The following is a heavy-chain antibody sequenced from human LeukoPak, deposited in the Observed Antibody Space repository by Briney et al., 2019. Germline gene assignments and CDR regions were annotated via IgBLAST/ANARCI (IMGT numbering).Heavy chain of an antibody. CDR2: IKSKTDGGTT. J-gene: IGHJ4*02. Sequence: GGSLRLSCAASGFTFSNAWMSWVRQAPGKGLEWVGRIKSKTDGGTTDYAAPVKGRFTISRDDSKNTLYLQMNSLKTEDTAVYYCTTDPPQGKPLAYCGGDCPDWGQGTLVTVSS. CDR3: TTDPPQGKPLAYCGGDCPD. V-gene: IGHV3-15*01. D-gene: IGHD2-21*02. CDR1: GFTFSNAW.